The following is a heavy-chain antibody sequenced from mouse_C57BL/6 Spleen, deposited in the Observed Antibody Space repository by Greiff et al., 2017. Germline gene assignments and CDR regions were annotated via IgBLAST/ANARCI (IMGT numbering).Heavy chain of an antibody. CDR3: ARGEYGNCLWFAY. Sequence: DVQLVESGGGLVKPGGSLKLSCAASGFTFSSYAMSWFRQTPEKRLEWVATISDVGSYTYYPDNVKGRFTISRDNAKNNLYLQMSNLKSEDTAMYYCARGEYGNCLWFAYWGQGTLVTVSA. D-gene: IGHD2-1*01. CDR1: GFTFSSYA. V-gene: IGHV5-4*01. CDR2: ISDVGSYT. J-gene: IGHJ3*01.